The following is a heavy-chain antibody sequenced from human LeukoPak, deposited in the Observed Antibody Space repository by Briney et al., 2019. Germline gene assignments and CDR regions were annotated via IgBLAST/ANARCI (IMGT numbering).Heavy chain of an antibody. J-gene: IGHJ4*02. Sequence: GGSLRLSCAASGFTFSSYEMNWVRQAPGKGLEWVSYISSSGSTIYYADSVKGRFTISRDNPKNSLYLQMNSLRAEDTAVYYCASTFYYYGSGSYDYWGQGTLVTVSS. D-gene: IGHD3-10*01. CDR3: ASTFYYYGSGSYDY. CDR1: GFTFSSYE. V-gene: IGHV3-48*03. CDR2: ISSSGSTI.